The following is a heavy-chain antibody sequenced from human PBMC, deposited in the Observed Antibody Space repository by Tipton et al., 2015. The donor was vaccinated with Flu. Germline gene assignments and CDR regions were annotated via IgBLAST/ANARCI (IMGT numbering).Heavy chain of an antibody. V-gene: IGHV4-39*01. J-gene: IGHJ6*02. CDR3: GSYYDGSGYYYGGYYYGMDV. Sequence: TLSLTCTVSGGSISSSSYYWGWIRQPPGKGLEWIGSIYYSGSTSYNPSLKSRVTISVDTSKNQFSLKLSSVTAADTAVYYCGSYYDGSGYYYGGYYYGMDVWGQGTTVTVSS. CDR2: IYYSGST. CDR1: GGSISSSSYY. D-gene: IGHD3-22*01.